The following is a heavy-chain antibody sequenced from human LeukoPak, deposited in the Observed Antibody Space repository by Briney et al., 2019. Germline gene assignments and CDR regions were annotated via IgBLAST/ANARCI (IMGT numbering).Heavy chain of an antibody. CDR3: ARDFSSGWGFDY. J-gene: IGHJ4*02. Sequence: GGSLRLSCAASGFTFSSYAMHWVRQAPGKGLEWVAVISYDGSNKYYADSVKGRFTISRDNSKNTLYLQMNSLRAEDTAVYYCARDFSSGWGFDYWGQGTLVTVSS. CDR1: GFTFSSYA. V-gene: IGHV3-30*04. CDR2: ISYDGSNK. D-gene: IGHD6-19*01.